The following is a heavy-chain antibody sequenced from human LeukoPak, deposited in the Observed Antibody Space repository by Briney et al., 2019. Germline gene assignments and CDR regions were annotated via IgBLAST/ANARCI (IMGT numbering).Heavy chain of an antibody. Sequence: RGSVRLSSAASGFTSCTYTMSCVPQAPGEGLEWGSAIRGSGGSTYYAHTVTRRFTISRDNSKNTLYLQMNSLSGEATAVYHYAKDGGLRGNDYWGQGALVTVSS. CDR2: IRGSGGST. V-gene: IGHV3-23*01. CDR3: AKDGGLRGNDY. CDR1: GFTSCTYT. J-gene: IGHJ4*02. D-gene: IGHD5-12*01.